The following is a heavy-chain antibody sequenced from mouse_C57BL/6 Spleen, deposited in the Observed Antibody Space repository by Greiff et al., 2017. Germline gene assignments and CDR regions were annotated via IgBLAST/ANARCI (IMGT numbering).Heavy chain of an antibody. Sequence: QVQLQQPGAELVMPGASVKLSCKASGYTFTSYWMHWVKQRPGQGLEWIGEIDPSDSYTNYNQKFKGKSTLTVDKSSSPAYMQLSSLTSEDSAVYYCARGPYDYVDYWGQGTTLTVSS. V-gene: IGHV1-69*01. J-gene: IGHJ2*01. D-gene: IGHD2-4*01. CDR1: GYTFTSYW. CDR3: ARGPYDYVDY. CDR2: IDPSDSYT.